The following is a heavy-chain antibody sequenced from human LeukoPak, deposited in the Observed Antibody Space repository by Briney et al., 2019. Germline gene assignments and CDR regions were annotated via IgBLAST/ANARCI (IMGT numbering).Heavy chain of an antibody. J-gene: IGHJ4*02. CDR1: GYTFTDYY. CDR3: ARDARDYDFWSGYCHFDY. Sequence: ASVKVSCKASGYTFTDYYMHWVRQAPRQGLEWMGWINPNSGGTNYAQKFQGRVTMTRDTSISTAYMELSRLRSDDTAVYYCARDARDYDFWSGYCHFDYWGQGTLVTVSS. CDR2: INPNSGGT. V-gene: IGHV1-2*02. D-gene: IGHD3-3*01.